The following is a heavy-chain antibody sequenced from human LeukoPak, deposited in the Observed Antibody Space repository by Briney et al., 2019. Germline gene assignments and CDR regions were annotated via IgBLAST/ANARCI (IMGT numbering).Heavy chain of an antibody. CDR1: GYTFTSYD. V-gene: IGHV1-8*03. CDR3: ARGTRDCSSTSCLYYFDY. D-gene: IGHD2-2*01. CDR2: MNPNSGNT. Sequence: ASVKVSCKASGYTFTSYDINWVRQATGQGLEWMGWMNPNSGNTGYAQKSQGRVTITRNTSISTAYMELSSLRSEDTAVYYCARGTRDCSSTSCLYYFDYWGQGTLVTVSS. J-gene: IGHJ4*02.